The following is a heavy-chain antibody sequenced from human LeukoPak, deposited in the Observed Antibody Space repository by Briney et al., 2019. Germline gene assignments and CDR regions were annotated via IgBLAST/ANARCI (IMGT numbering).Heavy chain of an antibody. CDR3: ARVGEYCSGGSCYSRYYYYYYMDV. V-gene: IGHV4-59*01. Sequence: PSETLSLTCTVSGGSISSYYWSWIRQPPGKGLEWIGYIYYSGSTNYNPSLKSRVTISVDTSKNQFSLKLSSVTAADTAVYYCARVGEYCSGGSCYSRYYYYYYMDVWGKGTTVTASS. J-gene: IGHJ6*03. CDR1: GGSISSYY. D-gene: IGHD2-15*01. CDR2: IYYSGST.